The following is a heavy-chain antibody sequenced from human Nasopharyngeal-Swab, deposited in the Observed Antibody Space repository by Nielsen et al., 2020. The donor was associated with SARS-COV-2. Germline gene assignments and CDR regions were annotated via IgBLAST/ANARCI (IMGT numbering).Heavy chain of an antibody. V-gene: IGHV4-61*01. J-gene: IGHJ4*02. D-gene: IGHD3-3*02. CDR1: GGSVSTVRNY. Sequence: SETLSLTCTVSGGSVSTVRNYWTWIRQPPGKGLEWIGYVYYSGSTKYNLSLKSRVTISVDTSKNQFSLKLSSVTAADTAVYYCARDFSNWGQGTLVTVSS. CDR2: VYYSGST. CDR3: ARDFSN.